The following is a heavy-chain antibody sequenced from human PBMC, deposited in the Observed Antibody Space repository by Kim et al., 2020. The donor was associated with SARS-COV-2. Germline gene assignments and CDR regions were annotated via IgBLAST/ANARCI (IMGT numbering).Heavy chain of an antibody. CDR1: GYSFTSYW. D-gene: IGHD4-17*01. V-gene: IGHV5-51*01. CDR2: IYPGDSDT. Sequence: GESLKISCKGSGYSFTSYWIGWVRQMPGKGLEWMGIIYPGDSDTRYSPSFQGQVTISADKSISTAYLQWSSLKASDTAMYYCARTPAIITRETGVTTYFSLSRNFRYHYYYGMDVWGQGTTVTVSS. J-gene: IGHJ6*02. CDR3: ARTPAIITRETGVTTYFSLSRNFRYHYYYGMDV.